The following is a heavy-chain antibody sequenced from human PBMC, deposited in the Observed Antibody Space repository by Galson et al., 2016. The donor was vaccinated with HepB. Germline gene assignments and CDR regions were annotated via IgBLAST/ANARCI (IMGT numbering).Heavy chain of an antibody. CDR1: GDSISSGRNS. CDR2: IHHRGRT. CDR3: ARVVVYAAFRWGKKKEEYYFDY. D-gene: IGHD2-8*02. Sequence: LSLTCAVSGDSISSGRNSWSWIRQPPGKGLEWIRYIHHRGRTHYNTSLKRRITISVDRSKNQFSLNLSPVTAADTAVYFCARVVVYAAFRWGKKKEEYYFDYWGQGTLVTVSS. V-gene: IGHV4-30-2*01. J-gene: IGHJ4*02.